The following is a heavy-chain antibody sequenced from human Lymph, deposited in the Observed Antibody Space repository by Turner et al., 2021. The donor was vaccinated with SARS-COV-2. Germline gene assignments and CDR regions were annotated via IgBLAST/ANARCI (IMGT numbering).Heavy chain of an antibody. Sequence: QVHLVESGGGVVQPGRSLRLSCAASGFTFNNYPMPWVRQAPGKGLEWVAVISYDGSNKYYADSVKGRFTISRDNSKNTLYLQMNSLRAEDTAVYYCARDSSGSGTLDYWGQGTLVTVSS. CDR2: ISYDGSNK. D-gene: IGHD3-10*01. V-gene: IGHV3-30-3*01. CDR3: ARDSSGSGTLDY. J-gene: IGHJ4*02. CDR1: GFTFNNYP.